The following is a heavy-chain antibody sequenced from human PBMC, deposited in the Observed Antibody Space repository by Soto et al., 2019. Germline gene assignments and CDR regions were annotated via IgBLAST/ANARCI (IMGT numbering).Heavy chain of an antibody. V-gene: IGHV3-33*01. CDR1: GFIFSTYG. CDR3: AREQIGLAGSTYDY. D-gene: IGHD6-19*01. J-gene: IGHJ4*02. CDR2: IWYDGSRT. Sequence: QVQLVESGGGVVQPGTSLRLSCAASGFIFSTYGMHWVRQAPGKGLEWVALIWYDGSRTHYAESVKGRFTISRDNSKNTLLLQMNRLRVEDTAGHYCAREQIGLAGSTYDYWGQGTLFTFSS.